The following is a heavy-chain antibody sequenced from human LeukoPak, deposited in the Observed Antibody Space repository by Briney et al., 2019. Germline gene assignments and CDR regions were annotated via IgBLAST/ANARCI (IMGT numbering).Heavy chain of an antibody. CDR3: ARQDRGAHQYYYTDF. CDR1: SGSISSSRYY. V-gene: IGHV4-39*01. Sequence: PSETLSLTCTVSSGSISSSRYYWGWIRQPPGKGLEWIGSIKYGGSAFYNPPLKGRVNVSADTSKNEFSLKLTSVTAADTAVYYCARQDRGAHQYYYTDFWGKGTTVIVSS. D-gene: IGHD3-16*01. J-gene: IGHJ6*03. CDR2: IKYGGSA.